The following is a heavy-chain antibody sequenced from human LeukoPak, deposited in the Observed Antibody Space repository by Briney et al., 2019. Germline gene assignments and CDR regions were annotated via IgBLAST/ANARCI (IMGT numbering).Heavy chain of an antibody. CDR1: GYTFTSYG. Sequence: ASVKVSCKASGYTFTSYGISWVRQAPGQGLDWMGWISAYNGNTNYAQKLQGRVTMTTARSTSTAYMELRSLRSDDTAVYYCARDMLSNGLFDYWGQGTLVTVSS. J-gene: IGHJ4*02. D-gene: IGHD3-10*02. CDR2: ISAYNGNT. CDR3: ARDMLSNGLFDY. V-gene: IGHV1-18*01.